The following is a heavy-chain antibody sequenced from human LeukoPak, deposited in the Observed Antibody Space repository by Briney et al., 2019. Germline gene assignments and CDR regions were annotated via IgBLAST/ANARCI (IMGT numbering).Heavy chain of an antibody. D-gene: IGHD1-26*01. V-gene: IGHV3-30*02. Sequence: GGSLRLSCAASGFTFSSYGMHWVRQAPGKGLEWVAFIRYDGSYKYYADSVKGRFTISRDNSKNSLYLQMNSLRAEDTAVYYCARGSYLSGSSDYWGQGTLVTVSS. CDR3: ARGSYLSGSSDY. CDR1: GFTFSSYG. J-gene: IGHJ4*02. CDR2: IRYDGSYK.